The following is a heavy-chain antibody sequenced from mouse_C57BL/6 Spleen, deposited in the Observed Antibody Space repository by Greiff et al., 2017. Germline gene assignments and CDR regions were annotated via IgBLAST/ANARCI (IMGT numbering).Heavy chain of an antibody. CDR3: ARDYGYDQAWFAY. J-gene: IGHJ3*01. Sequence: QVQLKESGAELARPGASVKLSCKASGYTFTSYGISWVKQRTGQGLEWIGEIYPRSGNTYYNEKFKGKATLTADKSSSTAYMELRSLTSEDSAVDFCARDYGYDQAWFAYWGQGTLVTVSA. CDR2: IYPRSGNT. CDR1: GYTFTSYG. V-gene: IGHV1-81*01. D-gene: IGHD2-2*01.